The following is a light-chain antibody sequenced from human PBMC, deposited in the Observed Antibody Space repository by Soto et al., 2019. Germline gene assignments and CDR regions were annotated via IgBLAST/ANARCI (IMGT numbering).Light chain of an antibody. CDR2: GAS. CDR3: QQRQYWPPIT. Sequence: EIVLTQSTGTLSLSPGERATLSCRASQSVNSRYLAWYQQKPGQAPRLLIYGASTRATGIPARFSGSGSGTDFTLTISSLEPEDFAIYYCQQRQYWPPITFGQGTRLEIK. J-gene: IGKJ5*01. CDR1: QSVNSRY. V-gene: IGKV3D-20*02.